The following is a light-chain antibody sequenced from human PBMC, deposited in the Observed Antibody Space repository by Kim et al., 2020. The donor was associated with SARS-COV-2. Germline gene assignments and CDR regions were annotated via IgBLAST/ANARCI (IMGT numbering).Light chain of an antibody. J-gene: IGLJ3*02. V-gene: IGLV6-57*01. CDR3: QSYDSSNQGV. CDR2: EDN. CDR1: SGSIASNY. Sequence: TVTSSWTRSSGSIASNYEQWYQQRSGRSATTVIYEDNQRPSGVPDRFSGSIDSSSNSASLTISGLKTEDEADYYCQSYDSSNQGVFGGGTKLTVL.